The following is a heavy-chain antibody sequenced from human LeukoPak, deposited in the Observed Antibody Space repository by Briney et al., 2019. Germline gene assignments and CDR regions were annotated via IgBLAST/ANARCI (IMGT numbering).Heavy chain of an antibody. D-gene: IGHD3-10*01. CDR2: ISSSGSTI. V-gene: IGHV3-48*04. Sequence: GGSLRLSCAASAFTFSDYGMNWVRQAPGKGLEWVSYISSSGSTIYYADSVKGRFTISRDNAKNSLYLQMNSLRAEDTAAYYCARGRVYGSGSRDFDYWGQGTLVTVSS. CDR1: AFTFSDYG. J-gene: IGHJ4*02. CDR3: ARGRVYGSGSRDFDY.